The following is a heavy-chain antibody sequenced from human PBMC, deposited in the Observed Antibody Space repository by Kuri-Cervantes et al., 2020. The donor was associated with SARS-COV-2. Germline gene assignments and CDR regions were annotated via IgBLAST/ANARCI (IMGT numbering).Heavy chain of an antibody. J-gene: IGHJ4*02. CDR3: AGDRWELPGGVDY. D-gene: IGHD1-26*01. Sequence: LTCEASGFTFSSYDLHWGRQAPGKGLEWASGIHWNGGSTGYADSVKGRFTISRDNAKNSLYLQMNSLRDEDTAVYYCAGDRWELPGGVDYWGQGTLVTVSS. V-gene: IGHV3-20*04. CDR2: IHWNGGST. CDR1: GFTFSSYD.